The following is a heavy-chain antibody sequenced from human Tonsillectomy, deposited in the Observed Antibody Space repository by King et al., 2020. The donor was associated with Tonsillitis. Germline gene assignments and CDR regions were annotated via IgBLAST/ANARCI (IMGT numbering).Heavy chain of an antibody. V-gene: IGHV4-59*01. CDR3: ASSSWFRTFDY. Sequence: VQLQESGPGLVKPSETLSLTCTVSGGSISSYYWSWIRQPPGKGLEWVGYISYSGSTNYNPSLNSRVTMSVDTSKNQFSLKLSSVTAADTAVYYCASSSWFRTFDYWDQGTLVTVSS. CDR1: GGSISSYY. J-gene: IGHJ4*02. D-gene: IGHD6-13*01. CDR2: ISYSGST.